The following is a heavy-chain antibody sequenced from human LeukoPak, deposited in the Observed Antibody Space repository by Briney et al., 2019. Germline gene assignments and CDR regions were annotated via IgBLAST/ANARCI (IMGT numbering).Heavy chain of an antibody. D-gene: IGHD6-13*01. CDR3: ARDRGYSISWSYYYYYGMDV. J-gene: IGHJ6*02. V-gene: IGHV1-18*01. CDR2: ISAYNGNT. CDR1: GYTFTSYG. Sequence: ASVKVSCKASGYTFTSYGISWVRQAPGQGLEWMGWISAYNGNTNYAQKLQGRVTMTTDTSTSTAYMELRSLRSDDTAVYYCARDRGYSISWSYYYYYGMDVWGQGTTVTVSS.